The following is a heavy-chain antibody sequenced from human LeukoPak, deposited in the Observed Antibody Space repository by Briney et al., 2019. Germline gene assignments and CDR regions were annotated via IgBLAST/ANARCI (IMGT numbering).Heavy chain of an antibody. V-gene: IGHV1-2*06. Sequence: ASVKVSCKASGYTFTGYYIHWVRQAPGRGLEWMGRINPNSGGADYAQKFQGRVSMTRDTSISTAYMELSSLRSDDTAVYYCARGPRLDSSGWYYGAFDIWGQGTTVTVS. J-gene: IGHJ3*02. CDR1: GYTFTGYY. D-gene: IGHD6-19*01. CDR3: ARGPRLDSSGWYYGAFDI. CDR2: INPNSGGA.